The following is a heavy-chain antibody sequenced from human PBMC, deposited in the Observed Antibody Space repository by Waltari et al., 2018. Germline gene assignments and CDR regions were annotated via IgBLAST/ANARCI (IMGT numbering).Heavy chain of an antibody. J-gene: IGHJ4*02. Sequence: QVRLQQWGAGLLKPSETLSLTCAVYGGSFSGYYWTWIRQSSGKGLEWIGEINHSVTTTYNPSLKSRVTKSVDTSKNQFSLKLTSVTAADTAVYYCARVEGYASGSPRFDYWGQGTLVTFSS. CDR1: GGSFSGYY. CDR3: ARVEGYASGSPRFDY. CDR2: INHSVTT. D-gene: IGHD2-2*01. V-gene: IGHV4-34*01.